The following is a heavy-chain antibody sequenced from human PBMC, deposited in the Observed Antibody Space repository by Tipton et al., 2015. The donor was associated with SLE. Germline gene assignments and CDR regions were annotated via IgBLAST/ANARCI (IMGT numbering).Heavy chain of an antibody. D-gene: IGHD3-9*01. CDR3: ATNTDYYDILTGY. CDR2: ISYDGSKK. Sequence: SLRLSCAASGFTFNSYAIHWVRQAPGKGLEWVALISYDGSKKYYADSVKGRFTISRDNSKDTLSLQMNSLRAEDTAVYYCATNTDYYDILTGYLGEGTLVTVSS. CDR1: GFTFNSYA. V-gene: IGHV3-30*04. J-gene: IGHJ4*02.